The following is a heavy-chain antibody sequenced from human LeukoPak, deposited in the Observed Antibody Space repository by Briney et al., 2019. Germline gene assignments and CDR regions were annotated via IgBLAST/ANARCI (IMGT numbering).Heavy chain of an antibody. J-gene: IGHJ5*02. D-gene: IGHD1-14*01. Sequence: GASLKISCKGSGSRFTTYWIGWVRQVPGKGLEWMGVIYPGTSDTQYTPPFQGQVTISVDKSTSTAYLQWSSLKASDTAMYYCAWRKYFSTWFEPWGQGTLVTVSS. CDR2: IYPGTSDT. CDR3: AWRKYFSTWFEP. CDR1: GSRFTTYW. V-gene: IGHV5-51*01.